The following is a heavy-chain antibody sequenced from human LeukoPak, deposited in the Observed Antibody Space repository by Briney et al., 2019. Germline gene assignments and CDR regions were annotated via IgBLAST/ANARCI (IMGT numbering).Heavy chain of an antibody. J-gene: IGHJ4*02. D-gene: IGHD5-24*01. V-gene: IGHV3-21*01. CDR1: GFTFNNYI. Sequence: GGSLRLSCAASGFTFNNYIMNWVRQAPGKGLEWVSSISSSSDYIYYADSVKGRFTISRDNAKNSLFLQMSSLRAEDTAVYYCTRVAEMATVARSDDYWGQGTLVTVSS. CDR2: ISSSSDYI. CDR3: TRVAEMATVARSDDY.